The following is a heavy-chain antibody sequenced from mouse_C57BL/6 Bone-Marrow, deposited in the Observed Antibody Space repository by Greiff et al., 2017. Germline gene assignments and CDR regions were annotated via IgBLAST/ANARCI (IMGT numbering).Heavy chain of an antibody. D-gene: IGHD2-4*01. V-gene: IGHV2-5*01. J-gene: IGHJ3*01. CDR1: GFSLTSYG. CDR2: IWRGGST. Sequence: VKLVESGPGLVQPSQCLSITCTASGFSLTSYGVHWVRQSPGKGLEWLGVIWRGGSTDYNAAFMSSKGTTKDNSKSHVFSTMNSLQADDTTIYYCAKIYYDYDAFAYWGQRTLVAVSA. CDR3: AKIYYDYDAFAY.